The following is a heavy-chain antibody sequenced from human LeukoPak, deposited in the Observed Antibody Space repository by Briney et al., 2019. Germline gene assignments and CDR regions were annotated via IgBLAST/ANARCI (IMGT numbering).Heavy chain of an antibody. CDR1: GFTFSSHR. CDR3: VRLTFYEGRGYYPDH. D-gene: IGHD3-22*01. Sequence: GGSLRLSCGASGFTFSSHRMHWVRQAPGEAPAWVARISSDGSSAVYADSVRGRFTVSRDNAKSTLFLQMDSLRAEDTAVYYCVRLTFYEGRGYYPDHWGQGTLVTVSS. J-gene: IGHJ4*02. CDR2: ISSDGSSA. V-gene: IGHV3-74*01.